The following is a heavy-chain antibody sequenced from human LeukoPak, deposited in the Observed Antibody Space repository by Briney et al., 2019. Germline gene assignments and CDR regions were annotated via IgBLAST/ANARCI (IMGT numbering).Heavy chain of an antibody. CDR1: GASISSSYYY. CDR2: IYYTGNT. V-gene: IGHV4-39*01. Sequence: SETLSLTCTISGASISSSYYYWGWIRQPPGKGLKWIGSIYYTGNTYYNPSLKSRVTISVDTSKNQFSLKLSSVTATDTAVYYCARHGVQGVGPVDYWGQGTLVTVSS. CDR3: ARHGVQGVGPVDY. D-gene: IGHD3-10*01. J-gene: IGHJ4*02.